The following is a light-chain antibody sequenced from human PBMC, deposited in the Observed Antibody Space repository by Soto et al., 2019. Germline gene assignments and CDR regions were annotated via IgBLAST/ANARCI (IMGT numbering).Light chain of an antibody. J-gene: IGLJ1*01. V-gene: IGLV2-14*01. Sequence: QSVLTQPASVSGSPGQSITISCTGTSSDVGGYNYVSWYQQHPGKAPKLMIYDVSNRPSGVSNRFSGSKSGNTASLTISGLQAEDEADYYCSSYTSRSTPLYVFGTGTKSPS. CDR3: SSYTSRSTPLYV. CDR2: DVS. CDR1: SSDVGGYNY.